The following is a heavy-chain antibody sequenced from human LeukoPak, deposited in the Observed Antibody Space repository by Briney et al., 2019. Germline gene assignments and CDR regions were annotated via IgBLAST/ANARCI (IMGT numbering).Heavy chain of an antibody. CDR2: INPNSGDT. V-gene: IGHV1-2*02. CDR3: ARVYPNQRSYDSSGYYYLRY. CDR1: GYTFTGYY. D-gene: IGHD3-22*01. J-gene: IGHJ4*02. Sequence: ASVKVSCKASGYTFTGYYVHWVRQAPGQGLEWMGWINPNSGDTDYAQKFQGRVTMTRDTSISTAYMELSRLRSDDTAVYYCARVYPNQRSYDSSGYYYLRYWGQGTLVTVSS.